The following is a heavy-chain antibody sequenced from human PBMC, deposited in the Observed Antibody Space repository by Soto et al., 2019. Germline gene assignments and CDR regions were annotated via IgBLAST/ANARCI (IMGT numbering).Heavy chain of an antibody. D-gene: IGHD6-6*01. CDR2: ISSSSLYT. Sequence: QVPLVESGGGLVQPGGSLRLSCAASGFTFSDYHMSWIRQAPGKGLEWVSYISSSSLYTNYADSVEGRFTISRDNAKNSLYLQMNSLRAEDTAVYYCTRRILVSWYFDLWGRGTLVTVSS. CDR3: TRRILVSWYFDL. CDR1: GFTFSDYH. J-gene: IGHJ2*01. V-gene: IGHV3-11*05.